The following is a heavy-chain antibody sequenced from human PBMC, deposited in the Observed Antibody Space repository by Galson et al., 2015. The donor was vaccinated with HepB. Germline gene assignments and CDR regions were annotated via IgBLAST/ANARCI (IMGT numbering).Heavy chain of an antibody. CDR3: ARSWWGGDSPY. J-gene: IGHJ4*02. Sequence: LSLTCAVYGGSFSGYYWSFIRQPPGKGLEWIGEINHSGSTNYNPSLKSRVTISVATSKNQFSLKLSSVTAADTAVYYCARSWWGGDSPYWGQGTLVTVSS. CDR1: GGSFSGYY. D-gene: IGHD2-21*01. CDR2: INHSGST. V-gene: IGHV4-34*01.